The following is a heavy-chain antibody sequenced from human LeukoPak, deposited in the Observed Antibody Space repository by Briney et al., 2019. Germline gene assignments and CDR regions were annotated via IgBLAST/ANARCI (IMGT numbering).Heavy chain of an antibody. CDR3: ARGYASAWNGAFDI. V-gene: IGHV3-74*01. CDR2: INSDESST. CDR1: GFTLTTYW. J-gene: IGHJ3*02. D-gene: IGHD1-1*01. Sequence: AGGSLRLSCAASGFTLTTYWMHWVRQAPGKGLVWVSRINSDESSTDYADSVKGRYTISRDNAMNTLYLEMNSLRAEDTAMHFCARGYASAWNGAFDIWGQGTVVTVSS.